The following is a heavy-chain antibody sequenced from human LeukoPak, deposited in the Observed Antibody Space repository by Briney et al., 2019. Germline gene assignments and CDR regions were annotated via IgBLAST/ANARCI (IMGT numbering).Heavy chain of an antibody. D-gene: IGHD3-10*01. Sequence: GESLKISCKGGGYSFTSYWIGWVRQMPGKGLEWMGIIYPGDSDTRYSPSFQGQVTISADKFINTAYLQWSSLKASDTAMYYCARASNYGSGSHPNWFDIWGPGTLVFVSS. V-gene: IGHV5-51*01. CDR3: ARASNYGSGSHPNWFDI. CDR2: IYPGDSDT. J-gene: IGHJ5*02. CDR1: GYSFTSYW.